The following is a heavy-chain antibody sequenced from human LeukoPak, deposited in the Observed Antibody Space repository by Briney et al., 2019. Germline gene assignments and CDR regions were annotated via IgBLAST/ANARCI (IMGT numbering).Heavy chain of an antibody. CDR1: GYTFTGHY. J-gene: IGHJ4*02. V-gene: IGHV1-2*02. CDR3: ARDRGIAAAGLIDY. CDR2: INPNSGGT. Sequence: GASVKVSCKASGYTFTGHYMHWVRQAPGQGLEWMGWINPNSGGTNYAQKFQGRVTMTRDTSISTAYMELSRLRSDDTAVYYCARDRGIAAAGLIDYWGQGTLVTVSS. D-gene: IGHD6-13*01.